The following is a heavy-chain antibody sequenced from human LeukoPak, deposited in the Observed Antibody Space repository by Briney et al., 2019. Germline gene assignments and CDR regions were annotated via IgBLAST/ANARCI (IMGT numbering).Heavy chain of an antibody. V-gene: IGHV3-23*01. CDR2: ICGSGGST. Sequence: GGSLRLSCAASGFTFSSYAMSWVRQAPGKGLEWVSAICGSGGSTYYADSVKGRFTISRDNSKNTLYLQINSLRAEDTAVYYCAKEGGKGIAVAGPAFDYWGQGTLVTVSS. CDR1: GFTFSSYA. J-gene: IGHJ4*02. D-gene: IGHD6-19*01. CDR3: AKEGGKGIAVAGPAFDY.